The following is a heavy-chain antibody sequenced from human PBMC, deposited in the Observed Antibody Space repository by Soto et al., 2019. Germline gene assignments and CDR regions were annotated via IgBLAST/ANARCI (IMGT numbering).Heavy chain of an antibody. V-gene: IGHV4-38-2*01. D-gene: IGHD2-2*01. CDR3: ASPRSAYCSDTSCSVAPFNX. CDR2: IYHIVST. Sequence: ILSLTCAFSITNIYYFGWIRQPPGKGLEWIGSIYHIVSTYYNPSLKSRVTISVETSRNQFSLKLRSVTAADTAVYFCASPRSAYCSDTSCSVAPFNXWGQVIMVTVSX. J-gene: IGHJ4*02. CDR1: ITNIYY.